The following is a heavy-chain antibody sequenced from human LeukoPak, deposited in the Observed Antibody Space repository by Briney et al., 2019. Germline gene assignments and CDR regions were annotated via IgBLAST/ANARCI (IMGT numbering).Heavy chain of an antibody. CDR3: ARVGIGGYSYRGAGFDY. V-gene: IGHV4-39*07. CDR1: GGSISSSSYY. D-gene: IGHD5-18*01. CDR2: IYYSGST. J-gene: IGHJ4*02. Sequence: PSETLSLTCTVSGGSISSSSYYWGWIRQPPGKGLEWIGSIYYSGSTYYNPSLKSRVTISVDTSKNQFSLKLSSVTAADTAVYYCARVGIGGYSYRGAGFDYWGQGTLVTVSS.